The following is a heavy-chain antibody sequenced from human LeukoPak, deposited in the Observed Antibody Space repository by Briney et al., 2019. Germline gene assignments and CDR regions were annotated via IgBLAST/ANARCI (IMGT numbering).Heavy chain of an antibody. CDR2: MNPNSGNT. J-gene: IGHJ3*02. CDR1: GYTFTSYD. Sequence: ASVKVSCKASGYTFTSYDINWVRQATGQGLEWMGWMNPNSGNTGYAQKFQGRVTMTRNTSISTAYMELSSLRSEDTAVYYCARRGCSGGSCYRDAAFDIWGQGTMVTVSS. CDR3: ARRGCSGGSCYRDAAFDI. V-gene: IGHV1-8*01. D-gene: IGHD2-15*01.